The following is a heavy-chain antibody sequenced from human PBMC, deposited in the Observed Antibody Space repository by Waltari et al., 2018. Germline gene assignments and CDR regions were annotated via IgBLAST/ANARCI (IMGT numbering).Heavy chain of an antibody. J-gene: IGHJ4*02. CDR2: INHSGST. CDR3: ARGQHPRSIVVVPAATGSGHFDY. CDR1: GGSFSGYY. Sequence: QVQLQQWGAGLLKPSETLSLTCAVYGGSFSGYYWSWIRQPPGKGLEWIGEINHSGSTNYNPSLKSRVTISVDTSKNQFSLKLSSVTAADTAVYYCARGQHPRSIVVVPAATGSGHFDYWGQGTLVTVSS. D-gene: IGHD2-2*01. V-gene: IGHV4-34*01.